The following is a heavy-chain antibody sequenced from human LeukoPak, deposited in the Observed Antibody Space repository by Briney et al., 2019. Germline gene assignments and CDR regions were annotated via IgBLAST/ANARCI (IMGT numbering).Heavy chain of an antibody. J-gene: IGHJ6*02. D-gene: IGHD1-1*01. CDR2: IYSGGSI. Sequence: GSLRLSCAASGFTVSTNYMTWVREAPGKGLEWGAVIYSGGSIYYADYVKGTFPISREDSKNTLYLQMNSLRAEDAAVYYCARLEPPRGMDVWGQGTTVTVSS. CDR1: GFTVSTNY. V-gene: IGHV3-66*01. CDR3: ARLEPPRGMDV.